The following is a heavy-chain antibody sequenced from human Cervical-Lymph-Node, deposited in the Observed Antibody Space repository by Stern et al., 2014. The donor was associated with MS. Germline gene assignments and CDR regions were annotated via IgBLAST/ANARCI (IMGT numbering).Heavy chain of an antibody. CDR3: VLPSTVTTAAFDV. J-gene: IGHJ3*01. V-gene: IGHV1-69*06. CDR2: ISPICDTP. Sequence: QVQLVQSGAEVKKPGSSVKVSCKASGGTFSTFSINWVRPVPGQSLEWMGGISPICDTPNFAQKFQGRVTITADSSTSTVYMALNSLRFDDTAVYYCVLPSTVTTAAFDVWGRGTMVTVSS. CDR1: GGTFSTFS. D-gene: IGHD4-11*01.